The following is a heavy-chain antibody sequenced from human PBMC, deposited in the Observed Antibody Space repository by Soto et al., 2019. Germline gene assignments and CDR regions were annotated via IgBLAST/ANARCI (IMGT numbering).Heavy chain of an antibody. CDR1: GGTFSSYA. D-gene: IGHD3-22*01. CDR3: ARGENYYDSLSFDS. Sequence: SVKVSCKASGGTFSSYAISWVRQAPGQGLEWMGGIIPIFGTANYAQKFQGRVTITADKSTSTAYMELSSLRSEDTAVYYCARGENYYDSLSFDSWGQGPLATVSS. V-gene: IGHV1-69*06. CDR2: IIPIFGTA. J-gene: IGHJ4*02.